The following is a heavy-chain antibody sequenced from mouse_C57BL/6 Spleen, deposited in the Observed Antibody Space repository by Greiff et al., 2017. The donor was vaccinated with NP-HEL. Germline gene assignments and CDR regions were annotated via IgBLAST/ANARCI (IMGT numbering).Heavy chain of an antibody. J-gene: IGHJ1*03. CDR2: IYPGNSDT. CDR1: GYTFTSYW. CDR3: PPSNYEWYFDV. D-gene: IGHD2-5*01. V-gene: IGHV1-5*01. Sequence: EVQLQQSGTVLARPGASVKMSCKTSGYTFTSYWMHWVKQRPGQGLEWIGAIYPGNSDTSYNQKFKGKAKLTAVTSASTAYMELSSLTNEDSAVYYCPPSNYEWYFDVWGTGTTVTVSS.